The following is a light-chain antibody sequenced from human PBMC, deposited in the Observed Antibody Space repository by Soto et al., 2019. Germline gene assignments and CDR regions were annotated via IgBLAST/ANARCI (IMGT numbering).Light chain of an antibody. CDR2: EVS. CDR3: SSYAGSNNFV. CDR1: SSDVGGYNS. Sequence: QSALTQPPSASGSPGQSVTISCTGTSSDVGGYNSVSWYQQHPGKAPKLMIYEVSKRPSGVPDRFSGSKSGNTASLTVSGLQADDEADYYCSSYAGSNNFVFGTRTKLTVL. V-gene: IGLV2-8*01. J-gene: IGLJ1*01.